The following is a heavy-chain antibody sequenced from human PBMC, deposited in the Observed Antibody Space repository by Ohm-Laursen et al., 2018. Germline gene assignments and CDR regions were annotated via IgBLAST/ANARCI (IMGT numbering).Heavy chain of an antibody. CDR1: GYSISSGYY. V-gene: IGHV4-38-2*02. J-gene: IGHJ4*02. CDR3: ARDGSTRTAGIDY. Sequence: SETLSLTCAVSGYSISSGYYWGWIRQPPGKGLEWIGSIYHSGSTYYNPSLKSRVTISVDTSKNQFSLKLSSVTAADTAVYYCARDGSTRTAGIDYWGQGTLVTVSS. D-gene: IGHD5/OR15-5a*01. CDR2: IYHSGST.